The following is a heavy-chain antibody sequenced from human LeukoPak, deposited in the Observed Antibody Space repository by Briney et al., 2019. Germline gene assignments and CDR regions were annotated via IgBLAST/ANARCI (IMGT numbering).Heavy chain of an antibody. Sequence: GGSLRPSCAASGFTFSDFAMSWVRQAPGKGLDWVSTISGTGVITYYPDSVKGRFTISRDNSKNTLFLHMNSLRDEDTAVYYCAKERGGYSYGPHYYFDYWGQGTLVTVSS. J-gene: IGHJ4*02. D-gene: IGHD5-18*01. V-gene: IGHV3-23*01. CDR2: ISGTGVIT. CDR3: AKERGGYSYGPHYYFDY. CDR1: GFTFSDFA.